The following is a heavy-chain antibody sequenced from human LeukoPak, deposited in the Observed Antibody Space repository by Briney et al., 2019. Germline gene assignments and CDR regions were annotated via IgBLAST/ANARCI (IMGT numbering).Heavy chain of an antibody. D-gene: IGHD3-22*01. CDR2: INPNSGGT. CDR3: ARDRAYYDSSGPDY. Sequence: ASVKVSCKASGYTFTGYYMHWVRQAPGQGLEWMGWINPNSGGTNYARKFQGRVTMTRDTSISTAYMELSRLRSDDTAVYYCARDRAYYDSSGPDYWGQGTLVTVSS. J-gene: IGHJ4*02. V-gene: IGHV1-2*02. CDR1: GYTFTGYY.